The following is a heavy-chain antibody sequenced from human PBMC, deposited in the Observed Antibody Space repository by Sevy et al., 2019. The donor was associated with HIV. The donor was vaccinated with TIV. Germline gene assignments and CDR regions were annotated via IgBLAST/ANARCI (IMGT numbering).Heavy chain of an antibody. Sequence: GGSLRLSCAASGFTFSSYALLWVRQAPGKGLEWVSLISTDGGKKYYSDSVKGRFAISRDESKTTLFLQMNSLRSEDTAIYYCARVGVSYCTDDCYHRFDYWGRGTLVTVSS. CDR3: ARVGVSYCTDDCYHRFDY. J-gene: IGHJ4*02. CDR2: ISTDGGKK. CDR1: GFTFSSYA. D-gene: IGHD2-21*02. V-gene: IGHV3-30*09.